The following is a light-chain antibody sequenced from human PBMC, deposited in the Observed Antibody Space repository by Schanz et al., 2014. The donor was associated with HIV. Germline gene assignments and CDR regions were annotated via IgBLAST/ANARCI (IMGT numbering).Light chain of an antibody. Sequence: QSVLTQPPSASGTPGQKVTISCSGSSSNIGSNTVNWYQQPPGTAPKLLIHSNNQRPSGVPDRFSGSKSGTSASLAISGLRSDDEADYYCATWDDSLRRYVFGTGTKLTVL. CDR1: SSNIGSNT. CDR2: SNN. V-gene: IGLV1-44*01. J-gene: IGLJ1*01. CDR3: ATWDDSLRRYV.